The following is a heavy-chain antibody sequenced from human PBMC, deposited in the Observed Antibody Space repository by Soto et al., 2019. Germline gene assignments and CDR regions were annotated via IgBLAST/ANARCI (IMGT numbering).Heavy chain of an antibody. CDR3: ARGANVITIFGVVTQTPNEY. J-gene: IGHJ4*02. CDR2: INPSGGST. CDR1: GYTFTSYY. V-gene: IGHV1-46*03. D-gene: IGHD3-3*01. Sequence: QVQLVQSGAEVKKPGASVKVSCKASGYTFTSYYMHWVRQAPGQGLEWMGIINPSGGSTSYAQKFQGRVTMTSDTSTSTVYMELSSLRSEDTAVYYCARGANVITIFGVVTQTPNEYWGQGTLVTVSS.